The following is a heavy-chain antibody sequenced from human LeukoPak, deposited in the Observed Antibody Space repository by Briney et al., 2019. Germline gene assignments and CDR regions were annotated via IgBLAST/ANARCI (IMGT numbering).Heavy chain of an antibody. CDR1: GYTFTSYA. J-gene: IGHJ4*02. CDR2: INTNTGNP. Sequence: GASVKVSCKASGYTFTSYAMNWVRRAPGQGLEWMGWINTNTGNPTYAQGFTGRFVFSLDTSVSPAYLQISSLKAEDTAVYYCARANFNYGSGSRMFDYWGQGTLVTVSS. CDR3: ARANFNYGSGSRMFDY. D-gene: IGHD3-10*01. V-gene: IGHV7-4-1*02.